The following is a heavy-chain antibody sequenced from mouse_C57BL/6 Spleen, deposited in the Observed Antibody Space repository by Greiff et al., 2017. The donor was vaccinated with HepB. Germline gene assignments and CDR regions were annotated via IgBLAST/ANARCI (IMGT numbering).Heavy chain of an antibody. D-gene: IGHD1-1*01. Sequence: QVQLKQSGAELVRPGASVTLSCKASGYTFTDYEMHWVKQTPVHGLEWIGAIDPETGGTAYNQKFKGKAILTADKSSSTAYMELRSLTSEDSAVYYCTRVITTVVVDYWGQGTTLTVSS. CDR2: IDPETGGT. CDR3: TRVITTVVVDY. CDR1: GYTFTDYE. V-gene: IGHV1-15*01. J-gene: IGHJ2*01.